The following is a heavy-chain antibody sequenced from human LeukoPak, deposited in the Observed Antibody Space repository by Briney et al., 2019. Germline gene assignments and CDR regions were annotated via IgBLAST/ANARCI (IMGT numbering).Heavy chain of an antibody. D-gene: IGHD2-2*01. J-gene: IGHJ6*03. Sequence: GASVKVSCKASGGTFSSYAISWVRQAPGQGLEWMGGIIPIFGTANYAQKFQGRVTITADESTSTAYMELSSLRSEDTAVYYCARTLLGSTRVHYYYYMDVWGKGTTVTVSS. CDR1: GGTFSSYA. CDR2: IIPIFGTA. V-gene: IGHV1-69*01. CDR3: ARTLLGSTRVHYYYYMDV.